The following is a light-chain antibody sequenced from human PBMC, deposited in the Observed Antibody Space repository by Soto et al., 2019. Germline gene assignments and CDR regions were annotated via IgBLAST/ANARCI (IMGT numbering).Light chain of an antibody. J-gene: IGKJ3*01. V-gene: IGKV3-11*01. CDR3: QQRSNWPPT. CDR1: QSVSSY. Sequence: EIVLTQSPATLSLSPGERATLSCRASQSVSSYLAWYQQKPGQAPRLLIYDASNRATGIPARFSGSGSGPDFTLTISSLEPEDFAVYYGQQRSNWPPTFGPGTKVDSK. CDR2: DAS.